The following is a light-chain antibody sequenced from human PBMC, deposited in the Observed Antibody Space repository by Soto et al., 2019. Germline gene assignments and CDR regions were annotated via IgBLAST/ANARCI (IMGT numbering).Light chain of an antibody. CDR1: SSNIGSNT. J-gene: IGLJ1*01. V-gene: IGLV1-44*01. CDR2: SNN. Sequence: QSVLTQPPSASGTPGQRVTISCSGSSSNIGSNTVNWYQQLPGTAPKLLIYSNNQRPSGVPDRFSGSKSGTSASLAISGLQSEDEADYYCAAWDDSLNVPYVFGTGNKVTVL. CDR3: AAWDDSLNVPYV.